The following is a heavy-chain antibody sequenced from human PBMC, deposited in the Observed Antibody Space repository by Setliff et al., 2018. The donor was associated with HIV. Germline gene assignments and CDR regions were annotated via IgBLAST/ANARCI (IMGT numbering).Heavy chain of an antibody. D-gene: IGHD3-22*01. CDR3: ARTRYYYDSGSYYFQYYYYMDV. V-gene: IGHV4-34*01. Sequence: SETLSLTCAVYGGSFSGYYWNWVRQHPGKGLEWIGYIYYSGSTYYSPSLKSRVTISVDTSKNQFSLNLSSVTAADTAVYYCARTRYYYDSGSYYFQYYYYMDVWGKGTTVTV. CDR1: GGSFSGYY. CDR2: IYYSGST. J-gene: IGHJ6*03.